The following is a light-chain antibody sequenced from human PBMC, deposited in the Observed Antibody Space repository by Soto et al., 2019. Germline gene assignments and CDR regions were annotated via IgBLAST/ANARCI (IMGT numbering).Light chain of an antibody. CDR3: AGWDDSLNGLV. CDR2: NNN. V-gene: IGLV1-44*01. Sequence: QSVLTQPPSASGTPGQRVTISCSGSSSNIGSNTVNWYQQLPGTAPKLLIYNNNQRPSGVPDRFSGANSGTSASLAISGLQSEDEADYYCAGWDDSLNGLVFGTGTKVTVL. J-gene: IGLJ1*01. CDR1: SSNIGSNT.